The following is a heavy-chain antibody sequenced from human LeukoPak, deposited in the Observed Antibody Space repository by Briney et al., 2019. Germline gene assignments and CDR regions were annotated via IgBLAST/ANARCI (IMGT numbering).Heavy chain of an antibody. V-gene: IGHV4-39*01. J-gene: IGHJ5*02. CDR1: GGSISSSNYY. D-gene: IGHD3-3*01. Sequence: SETLSLTCTVSGGSISSSNYYWGWIRQPPGKGLEWIGSIYYSGNTYYNPSLKSRVTISVDTSKNQFSLKLSSVTAADTAVYYCARHGATLRFLALNWFDPWGQGTLVTVSS. CDR3: ARHGATLRFLALNWFDP. CDR2: IYYSGNT.